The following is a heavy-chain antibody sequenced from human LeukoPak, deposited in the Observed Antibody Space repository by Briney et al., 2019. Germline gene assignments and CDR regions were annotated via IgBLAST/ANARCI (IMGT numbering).Heavy chain of an antibody. CDR2: IIPIFGTA. D-gene: IGHD3-22*01. V-gene: IGHV1-69*05. CDR3: ARDWSRSSGFFGPPAN. J-gene: IGHJ4*02. CDR1: GGTFSSYA. Sequence: SVKVSCKASGGTFSSYAINWVRQAPGQGLEWMGGIIPIFGTANYAQKFQGRVTITTDESTSTAYMELSSLRSEDTAVYYCARDWSRSSGFFGPPANWGQGTLVTVSS.